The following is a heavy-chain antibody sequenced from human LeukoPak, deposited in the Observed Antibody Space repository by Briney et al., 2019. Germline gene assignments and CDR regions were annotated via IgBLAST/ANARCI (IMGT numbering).Heavy chain of an antibody. Sequence: GGSLGLSCAASGFTFSSYAMSWVRQAPGKGLEWVSVISGSGGSTYSAESVKGRFTISRDNAKNSLSLQVNSLRADDTAVYYCARVGSLAAAGTPDYWGQGTLVTVSS. CDR2: ISGSGGST. CDR1: GFTFSSYA. J-gene: IGHJ4*02. D-gene: IGHD6-13*01. CDR3: ARVGSLAAAGTPDY. V-gene: IGHV3-23*01.